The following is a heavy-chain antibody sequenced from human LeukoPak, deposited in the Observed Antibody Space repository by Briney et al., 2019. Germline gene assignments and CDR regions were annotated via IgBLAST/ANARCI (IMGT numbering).Heavy chain of an antibody. J-gene: IGHJ5*02. CDR2: IYTSGST. CDR3: ARDGYNWNDSNWFDP. CDR1: GCSISSYY. V-gene: IGHV4-4*07. Sequence: SETLSLTCTVSGCSISSYYWSWIRQPAGKGLEWIGRIYTSGSTNYNPPLKSRGTMSVDTTKNQFSLKPSSVSAADPAVYYCARDGYNWNDSNWFDPWGQGTLVTVSS. D-gene: IGHD1-20*01.